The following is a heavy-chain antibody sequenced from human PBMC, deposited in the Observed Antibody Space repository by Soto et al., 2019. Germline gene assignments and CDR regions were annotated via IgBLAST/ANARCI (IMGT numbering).Heavy chain of an antibody. CDR3: ARLEGLATISYYFDF. J-gene: IGHJ4*02. Sequence: SQTLSLTCVISGDSVSSNSAAWNWIRQSPSRGLEWLGRTYYRSRWFNDYAVSVRSRITVNADTSKNQFSLKLNSVTAADSAVYFCARLEGLATISYYFDFWGPGALVTVSS. V-gene: IGHV6-1*01. D-gene: IGHD3-9*01. CDR2: TYYRSRWFN. CDR1: GDSVSSNSAA.